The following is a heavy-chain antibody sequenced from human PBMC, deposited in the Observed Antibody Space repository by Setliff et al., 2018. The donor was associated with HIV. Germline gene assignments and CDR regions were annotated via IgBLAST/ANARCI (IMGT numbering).Heavy chain of an antibody. CDR3: ARDRPYGSGNYFDY. J-gene: IGHJ4*02. V-gene: IGHV4-34*01. CDR2: ISHGGST. D-gene: IGHD3-10*01. Sequence: ETLSLTCAVYGGSFSGYYWTWIRQPPGKGLEWIGEISHGGSTSYNPSLKSRVTISVDTSKKQFSLKLSSVTAADTAVYYCARDRPYGSGNYFDYWGQGTQVTVSS. CDR1: GGSFSGYY.